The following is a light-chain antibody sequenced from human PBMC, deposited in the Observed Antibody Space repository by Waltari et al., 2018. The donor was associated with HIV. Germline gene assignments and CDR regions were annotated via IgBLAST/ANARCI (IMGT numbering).Light chain of an antibody. CDR2: DVT. CDR3: CSYAGSYTLV. CDR1: SSDVGGYRY. Sequence: QSALTQPRSVSGSPGQSVTISCTGTSSDVGGYRYVSWYQQHQAKAPKLMIYDVTKRPPGVPDRFSGSKSVNTASLTISGLEAEDEADYYCCSYAGSYTLVFGGGTKLTVL. V-gene: IGLV2-11*01. J-gene: IGLJ3*02.